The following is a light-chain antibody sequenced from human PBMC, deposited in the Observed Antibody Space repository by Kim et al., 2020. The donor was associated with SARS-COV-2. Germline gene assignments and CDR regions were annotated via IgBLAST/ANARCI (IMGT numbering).Light chain of an antibody. CDR3: LLYYGDYNV. V-gene: IGLV7-43*01. Sequence: QAVMTQEPSLTVSPGGTVTLTCASSTGAVTSGNYPNWFQQKPGQAPRSLIYYTSNRHSWTPARFSGSLLGGKAALTVSGVQPEDEAEYYCLLYYGDYNVFGTGTKVTVL. J-gene: IGLJ1*01. CDR2: YTS. CDR1: TGAVTSGNY.